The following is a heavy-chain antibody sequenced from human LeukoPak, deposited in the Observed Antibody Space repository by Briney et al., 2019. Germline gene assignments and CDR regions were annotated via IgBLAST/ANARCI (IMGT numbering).Heavy chain of an antibody. V-gene: IGHV3-9*01. D-gene: IGHD3-22*01. Sequence: GRSLRLSCAASGFTFDDYAMHWVRQAPGQGLEWVSSVSWNSGSIAYADSVKGRFTISRDNAKNSLYLQMNSLRAEDTAVYYCAREPYDSSGYSFDYWGQGTLVTVSS. CDR1: GFTFDDYA. J-gene: IGHJ4*02. CDR2: VSWNSGSI. CDR3: AREPYDSSGYSFDY.